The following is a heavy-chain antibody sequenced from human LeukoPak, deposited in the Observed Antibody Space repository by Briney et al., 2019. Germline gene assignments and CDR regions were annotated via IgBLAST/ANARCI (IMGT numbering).Heavy chain of an antibody. CDR2: MHPIGGGT. CDR1: GYTFSGHY. Sequence: ASVKISCKASGYTFSGHYIHWVRQAPGQGLEWMGVMHPIGGGTNYAQRFEGRVTMTRDTSTSTVYMELRSLTSEDTAVYYCARDDFDTAMVYNYFDPWGQGTLVTVSS. J-gene: IGHJ5*02. CDR3: ARDDFDTAMVYNYFDP. V-gene: IGHV1-46*01. D-gene: IGHD5-18*01.